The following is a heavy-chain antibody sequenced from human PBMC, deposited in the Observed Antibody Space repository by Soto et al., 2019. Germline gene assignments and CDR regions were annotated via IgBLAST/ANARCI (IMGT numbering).Heavy chain of an antibody. V-gene: IGHV3-23*01. Sequence: LSLTCAASGFTFTTYAMSWVRQAPGEGLEWVSAISGSGRTTYYADSVKGRFTISRDNSKNTLYLQMNSLRAEDTAVYYCVGIRPEAFDIWGQGTMVTVSS. D-gene: IGHD7-27*01. CDR2: ISGSGRTT. CDR3: VGIRPEAFDI. CDR1: GFTFTTYA. J-gene: IGHJ3*02.